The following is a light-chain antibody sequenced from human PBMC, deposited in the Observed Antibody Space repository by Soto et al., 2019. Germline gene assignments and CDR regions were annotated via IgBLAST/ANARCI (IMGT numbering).Light chain of an antibody. Sequence: EIVLTQSPATLSLSPGERATLSCRASQSVSSYLAWYQQKPGQALRLLIYDASNRATGIPARFSGSGSGTDFTLTISSLEPEDFAVYYCQQRNNWTMTWTFGQGTKVEIK. V-gene: IGKV3-11*01. CDR2: DAS. CDR1: QSVSSY. J-gene: IGKJ1*01. CDR3: QQRNNWTMTWT.